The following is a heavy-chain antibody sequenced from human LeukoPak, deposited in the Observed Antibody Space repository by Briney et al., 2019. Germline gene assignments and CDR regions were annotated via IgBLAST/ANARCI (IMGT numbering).Heavy chain of an antibody. V-gene: IGHV1-69*06. CDR1: GYTFTSYD. Sequence: ASVKVSCKASGYTFTSYDINWVRQATGQGLEWMGGIIPIFGTANYAQKFQGRVTITADKSTSTAYMELSSLRSEDTAVYYCARDGCTNGVCYSDYYYYMDVWGKGTTVTVSS. D-gene: IGHD2-8*01. J-gene: IGHJ6*03. CDR3: ARDGCTNGVCYSDYYYYMDV. CDR2: IIPIFGTA.